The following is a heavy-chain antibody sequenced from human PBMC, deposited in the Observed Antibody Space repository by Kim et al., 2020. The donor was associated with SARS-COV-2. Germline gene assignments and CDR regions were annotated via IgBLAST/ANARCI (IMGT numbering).Heavy chain of an antibody. CDR3: TKDVLAGSADV. D-gene: IGHD3-3*02. J-gene: IGHJ6*02. CDR2: IMWNSDGI. Sequence: GGSLRLSCIASGFTFNDHAMHWVRQAPGKGLEWVSGIMWNSDGIGYADSVKGRFTTSIDNAKNSLYLQMNSLRPEDTALYYCTKDVLAGSADVWGQGTA. CDR1: GFTFNDHA. V-gene: IGHV3-9*01.